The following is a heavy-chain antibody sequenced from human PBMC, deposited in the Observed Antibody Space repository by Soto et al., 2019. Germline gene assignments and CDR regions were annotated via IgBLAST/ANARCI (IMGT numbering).Heavy chain of an antibody. V-gene: IGHV5-51*01. Sequence: GESLKISFKGSGYSFTNSWIGWVRQMPGKGLEWMGIIHPGDSDTRYSPSFQGQVTISADKSINTAYLQWSSLKASDTAIYYCARPHGLTTVVTPAAFDIWGQGTMVTVSS. CDR2: IHPGDSDT. CDR1: GYSFTNSW. J-gene: IGHJ3*02. D-gene: IGHD4-17*01. CDR3: ARPHGLTTVVTPAAFDI.